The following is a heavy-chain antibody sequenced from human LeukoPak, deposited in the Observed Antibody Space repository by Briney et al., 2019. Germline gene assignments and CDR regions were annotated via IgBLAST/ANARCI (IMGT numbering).Heavy chain of an antibody. CDR2: INPNSGGT. CDR3: ARGHIAAAGYYYYYYMDV. D-gene: IGHD6-13*01. CDR1: GYTFTGYY. Sequence: ASVKVSCKASGYTFTGYYMHWVRQAPGQGLEWMGRINPNSGGTNYAQKFQGRGTMTRDTSISTAYMELSRLRSDDTAVYYCARGHIAAAGYYYYYYMDVWGKGTTVTVSS. V-gene: IGHV1-2*06. J-gene: IGHJ6*03.